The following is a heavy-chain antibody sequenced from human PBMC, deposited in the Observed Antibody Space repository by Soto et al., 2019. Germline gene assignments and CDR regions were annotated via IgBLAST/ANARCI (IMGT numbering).Heavy chain of an antibody. Sequence: SETLSLTCTVSGGSIGRRGYYWSWIRQHPGKGLEGIGYIYYSGATYYNTSLKSRITISVHSSKNQFSLKLTSATAADTVVYYCARVQAEDYYDNSGDYFFDYWGQGALVTVS. D-gene: IGHD3-22*01. CDR3: ARVQAEDYYDNSGDYFFDY. CDR2: IYYSGAT. J-gene: IGHJ4*02. V-gene: IGHV4-31*03. CDR1: GGSIGRRGYY.